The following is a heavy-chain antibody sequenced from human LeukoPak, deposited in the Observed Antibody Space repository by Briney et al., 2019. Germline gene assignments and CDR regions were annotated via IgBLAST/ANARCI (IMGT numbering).Heavy chain of an antibody. J-gene: IGHJ6*03. D-gene: IGHD3-10*01. Sequence: PGGSLRLSCAASGFTFSGSAMHWVRQASGKGLEWVGRIRSKANSYATAYAASMKGRFTISRDDSKNTAYLQMNSLKTEDTAVYYCTRPGYYGSGSYYGVNYYYMDVWGKGTTVTVSS. CDR1: GFTFSGSA. V-gene: IGHV3-73*01. CDR3: TRPGYYGSGSYYGVNYYYMDV. CDR2: IRSKANSYAT.